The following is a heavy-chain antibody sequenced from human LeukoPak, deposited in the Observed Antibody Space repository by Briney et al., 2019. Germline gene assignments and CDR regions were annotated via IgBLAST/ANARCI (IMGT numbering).Heavy chain of an antibody. V-gene: IGHV4-34*01. J-gene: IGHJ3*02. D-gene: IGHD6-19*01. CDR3: ARLYSSGWYNDAVDI. CDR2: INHSRST. CDR1: GGSFSGYY. Sequence: SETLSLTCAVYGGSFSGYYWSWIRQPPGKGLECIGEINHSRSTNYNPSLKSRVPISVDTSKNQFSLKLSSVTAADTAVYYCARLYSSGWYNDAVDIWGQGKMVTVSS.